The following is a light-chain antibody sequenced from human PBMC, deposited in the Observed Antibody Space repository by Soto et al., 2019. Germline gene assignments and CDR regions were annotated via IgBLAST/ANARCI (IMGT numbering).Light chain of an antibody. CDR2: AAS. V-gene: IGKV1-9*01. CDR1: QGISSY. J-gene: IGKJ2*01. CDR3: LQHNSYPYT. Sequence: IQLTQSPSSLSASVGDRVTITCRASQGISSYLAWYQQKPGEAPKLLIYAASTLQSGVPSRFSGSGSGTDFTLTISSLQPEDFGIYYCLQHNSYPYTFGPGTKVDIK.